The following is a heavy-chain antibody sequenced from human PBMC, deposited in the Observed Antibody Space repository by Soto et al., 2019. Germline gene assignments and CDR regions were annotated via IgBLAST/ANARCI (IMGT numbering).Heavy chain of an antibody. CDR2: IYHSGST. D-gene: IGHD3-3*01. CDR3: ARQNYDFWSGTPSRWFDP. Sequence: QVQLQESGPGLVKPSGTLSLTCAVSGGSISSSNWWSWVRQPPGKGLEWIGEIYHSGSTNYNPSLKSRVTISVDKSKNQFSLKLSSVTAADTAVYCCARQNYDFWSGTPSRWFDPWGQGTLVTVSS. J-gene: IGHJ5*02. CDR1: GGSISSSNW. V-gene: IGHV4-4*01.